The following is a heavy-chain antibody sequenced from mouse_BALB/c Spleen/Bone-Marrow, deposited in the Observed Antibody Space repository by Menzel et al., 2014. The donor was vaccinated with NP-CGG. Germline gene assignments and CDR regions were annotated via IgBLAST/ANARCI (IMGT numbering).Heavy chain of an antibody. CDR1: GYTFTSYY. CDR2: INPSNGGT. Sequence: VQLQQSGAELVKPGASVKLSCKASGYTFTSYYMYWVKQRPGQGLEWIGEINPSNGGTNFNEEFKSKATLTVDKSSSTAYMQLSSLTSEDSAVYYRTREGDSPFAYWGQGTLVTVSA. J-gene: IGHJ3*01. V-gene: IGHV1S81*02. D-gene: IGHD2-13*01. CDR3: TREGDSPFAY.